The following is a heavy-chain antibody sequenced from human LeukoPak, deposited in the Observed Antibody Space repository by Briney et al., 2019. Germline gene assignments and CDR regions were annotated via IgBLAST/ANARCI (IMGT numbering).Heavy chain of an antibody. J-gene: IGHJ4*02. CDR2: ISSSGRTI. D-gene: IGHD3-22*01. CDR3: ASDYYDSSGYYSLDY. CDR1: GFTFSDYY. Sequence: GGSLRLSCAASGFTFSDYYMSWIRQAPGKGLEWVSYISSSGRTIYYADSVKGRFTISRDNAKNSLYLQMNSLRAEDTAVYYCASDYYDSSGYYSLDYWGQGTLVTVSS. V-gene: IGHV3-11*04.